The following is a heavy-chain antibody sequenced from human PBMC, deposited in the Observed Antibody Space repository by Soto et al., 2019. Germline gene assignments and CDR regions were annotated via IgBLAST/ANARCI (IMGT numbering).Heavy chain of an antibody. D-gene: IGHD3-22*01. CDR3: ARDIRRYYYDSSGYPDY. CDR2: ISYDGSNK. J-gene: IGHJ4*02. CDR1: GFTFSSYA. Sequence: GGSLRLSCAASGFTFSSYAMHWVRQAPGKGLEWVAVISYDGSNKYYADSVKGRFTISRDNSKNTLYLQMNSLRAEDTAVYYSARDIRRYYYDSSGYPDYWGQGTLVTVSS. V-gene: IGHV3-30-3*01.